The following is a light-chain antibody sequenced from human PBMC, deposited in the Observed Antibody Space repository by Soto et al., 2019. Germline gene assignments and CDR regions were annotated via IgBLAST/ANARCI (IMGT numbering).Light chain of an antibody. CDR2: DAS. Sequence: DIQMTQSPSTLSASVGDRVNITCRASQSISSWLAWYQQKPGKAPKLLIYDASSLESGVPSRFSGSGSGTEFTLSISSLQPDDFATYCCQQYNSYPWKFGQGTKVGIK. V-gene: IGKV1-5*01. CDR3: QQYNSYPWK. J-gene: IGKJ1*01. CDR1: QSISSW.